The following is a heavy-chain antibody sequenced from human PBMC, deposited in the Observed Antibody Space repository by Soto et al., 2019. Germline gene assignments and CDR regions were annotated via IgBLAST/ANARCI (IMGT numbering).Heavy chain of an antibody. V-gene: IGHV4-39*01. Sequence: SETLCLTCTVSGGSISSSSYWGWIRQPPGKGLEWIGSIYSIGSTYYNPSLKSRVTISVDTSKNQFSLKLSSVTAAGTAVYYCRRSSRYSTDVWGQGTTVTVSS. CDR1: GGSISSSSY. D-gene: IGHD6-13*01. CDR2: IYSIGST. J-gene: IGHJ6*02. CDR3: RRSSRYSTDV.